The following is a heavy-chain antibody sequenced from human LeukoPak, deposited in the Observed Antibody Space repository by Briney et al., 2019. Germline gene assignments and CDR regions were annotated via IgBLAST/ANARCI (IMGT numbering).Heavy chain of an antibody. CDR1: GFTFSSYA. V-gene: IGHV3-7*01. Sequence: GGSLRPSCAASGFTFSSYAMSWVRQAPGKGLEWVANINQDGTEKYCVDSLKGRFTISRDNAKNSLYLQMNSLRAEDTAVYYCARDGHYSIYELRFDYWGQGALVTVSS. CDR3: ARDGHYSIYELRFDY. D-gene: IGHD4-11*01. J-gene: IGHJ4*02. CDR2: INQDGTEK.